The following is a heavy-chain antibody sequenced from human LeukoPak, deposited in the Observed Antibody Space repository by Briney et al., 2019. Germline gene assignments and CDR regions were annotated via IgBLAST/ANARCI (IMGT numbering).Heavy chain of an antibody. Sequence: PSETLSLTCTVSGYSISSGYYWGWIRQPPGKGLEWVGNIYHSGSTDSNPSLKRRVTISIDTSKNQFSLKLSSVTAADTAVYYCARVVPAAIHHYFDYWGQGTLVTVSS. CDR3: ARVVPAAIHHYFDY. CDR1: GYSISSGYY. D-gene: IGHD2-2*02. V-gene: IGHV4-38-2*02. J-gene: IGHJ4*02. CDR2: IYHSGST.